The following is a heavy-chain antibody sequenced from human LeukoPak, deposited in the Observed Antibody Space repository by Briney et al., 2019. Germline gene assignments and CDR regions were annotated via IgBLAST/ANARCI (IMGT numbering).Heavy chain of an antibody. CDR3: AKSTTATQRGYFDY. CDR2: ISYDGSNK. CDR1: GFTFSSYG. J-gene: IGHJ4*02. Sequence: GGSLRLSCAASGFTFSSYGMHWVRQAPTKGLEWVAIISYDGSNKYYADSVKGRFTISRDNSKNTLYLQMNSLRAEDTAVYYCAKSTTATQRGYFDYWGQGTLVTVSS. V-gene: IGHV3-30*18. D-gene: IGHD4-17*01.